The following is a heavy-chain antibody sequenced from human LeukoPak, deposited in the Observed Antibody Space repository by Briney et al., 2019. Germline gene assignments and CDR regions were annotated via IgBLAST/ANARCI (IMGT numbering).Heavy chain of an antibody. CDR3: AKDRSGSTAEYFQD. J-gene: IGHJ1*01. Sequence: PGGSLRLSCAASGFTFSSYAMSWVRQAPGKGLEWVSVISGSGYSTYYADSVKGRFTIPRDNSKNTLYLQMNSLRAEDTAVYYCAKDRSGSTAEYFQDWGQGTLVTVSS. CDR2: ISGSGYST. D-gene: IGHD3-10*01. V-gene: IGHV3-23*01. CDR1: GFTFSSYA.